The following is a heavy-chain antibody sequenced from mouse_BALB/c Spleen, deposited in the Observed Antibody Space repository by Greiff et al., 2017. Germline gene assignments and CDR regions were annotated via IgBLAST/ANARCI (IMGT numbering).Heavy chain of an antibody. D-gene: IGHD2-12*01. V-gene: IGHV5-6-2*01. CDR2: INSNGGST. J-gene: IGHJ4*01. Sequence: EVKLMESGGGLVKLGGSLKLSCAASGFTFSSYYMSWVRQTPEKRLELVAAINSNGGSTYYPDTVKGRFTISRDNAKNTLYLQMSSLKSEDTALYYCARQGDYSYDGAMDYWGQGTSVTVSS. CDR1: GFTFSSYY. CDR3: ARQGDYSYDGAMDY.